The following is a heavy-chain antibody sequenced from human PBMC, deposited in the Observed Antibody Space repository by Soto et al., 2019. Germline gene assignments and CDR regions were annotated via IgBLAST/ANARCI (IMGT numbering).Heavy chain of an antibody. CDR3: ARFQYSVSHYLDF. CDR2: IFPDDSET. J-gene: IGHJ4*02. V-gene: IGHV5-51*01. D-gene: IGHD5-18*01. CDR1: GYXFSTYL. Sequence: PXEXLKISCKCIGYXFSTYLIAWVRQMPGKGLELMGTIFPDDSETRYSPTLQGQVTISADKSISTAYLQWRSLKASDSAIYYCARFQYSVSHYLDFWGQGTRGTVS.